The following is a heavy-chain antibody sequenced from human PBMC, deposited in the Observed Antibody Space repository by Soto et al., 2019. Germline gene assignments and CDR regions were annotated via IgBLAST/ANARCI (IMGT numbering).Heavy chain of an antibody. Sequence: QITLKESGPTLVKPTQTLTLTCTFSGFSLSGGGVGVAWIRQPQGEALEWLALIYWNDDKRYRPSLKSRLTISKDTSKNQVVLTITNVDPVDTATYYCAQRLDFSSAYNYWGQGTLVIVSA. J-gene: IGHJ4*02. D-gene: IGHD3-3*01. CDR2: IYWNDDK. CDR1: GFSLSGGGVG. CDR3: AQRLDFSSAYNY. V-gene: IGHV2-5*01.